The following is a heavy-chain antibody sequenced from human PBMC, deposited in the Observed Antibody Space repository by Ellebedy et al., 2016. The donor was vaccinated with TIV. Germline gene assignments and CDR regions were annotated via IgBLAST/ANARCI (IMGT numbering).Heavy chain of an antibody. CDR2: IIPIFGTA. Sequence: ASVKVSCXASGGTFSSYAISWVRQAPGQGLEWMGGIIPIFGTADYAQTFQGRVTITADGSTGTAYMELSSLGSEDTAVYYCASPVGWNDVGTSGYYGMDVWGQGTTVTVSS. CDR3: ASPVGWNDVGTSGYYGMDV. V-gene: IGHV1-69*13. CDR1: GGTFSSYA. J-gene: IGHJ6*02. D-gene: IGHD1-1*01.